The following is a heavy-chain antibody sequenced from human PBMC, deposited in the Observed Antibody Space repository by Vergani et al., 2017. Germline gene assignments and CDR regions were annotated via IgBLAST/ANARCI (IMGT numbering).Heavy chain of an antibody. V-gene: IGHV3-66*02. J-gene: IGHJ5*02. CDR1: GSTVSGNY. D-gene: IGHD3-10*01. CDR3: ARGNCYGSGTYVDP. CDR2: IYSGDET. Sequence: ELQLVESGGGLVQPGGSLRLSCAASGSTVSGNYMTWVRQAPGTGREWVSHIYSGDETYYPDSVKGRVTISRDTSKNTLHLQINNLRVEDTAVYYCARGNCYGSGTYVDPWVRGTLVTDSS.